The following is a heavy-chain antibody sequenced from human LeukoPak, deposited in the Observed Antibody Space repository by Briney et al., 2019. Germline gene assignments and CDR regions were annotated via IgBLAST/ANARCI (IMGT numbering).Heavy chain of an antibody. Sequence: GGSPRLSCEGSGFIFSSYAMTWVRQAPGKGLQWVSSISGSGESTYYADSMKGRFTISRDNSKNTLSLQMNSLRAEDTAVYFCAKGWEFRVVIPAAVSWGQGTLVTVSS. V-gene: IGHV3-23*01. D-gene: IGHD3-3*01. CDR1: GFIFSSYA. CDR2: ISGSGEST. J-gene: IGHJ5*02. CDR3: AKGWEFRVVIPAAVS.